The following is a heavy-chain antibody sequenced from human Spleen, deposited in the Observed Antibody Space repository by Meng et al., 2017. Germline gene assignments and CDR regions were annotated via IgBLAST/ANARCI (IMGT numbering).Heavy chain of an antibody. CDR1: GFSLSTSGMW. J-gene: IGHJ3*02. D-gene: IGHD3-10*01. CDR2: IDWDDDK. Sequence: SGPTLVKPTQTLTLTCTFSGFSLSTSGMWVSWVRQPPGKALEWLALIDWDDDKYYSTSLKTRLTISKDTSKNQVVLTMTNMDPVDTATYYCARYGSGSYRGAFDIWGQGTMVTVSS. CDR3: ARYGSGSYRGAFDI. V-gene: IGHV2-70*20.